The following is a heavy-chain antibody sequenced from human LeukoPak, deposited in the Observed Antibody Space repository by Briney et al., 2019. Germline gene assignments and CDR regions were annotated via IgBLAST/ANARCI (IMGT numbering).Heavy chain of an antibody. D-gene: IGHD3-22*01. Sequence: PGGSLRLSCAASGFTFSSYGMHWVRQAPGKGLEWVAVISYDGSNKYYADSVKGRFTISRDNSKNTLYLQMNSLRAEDTAVYYCARDRSGYTDWYFDLWGRGTLVTVSS. V-gene: IGHV3-30*03. CDR1: GFTFSSYG. CDR2: ISYDGSNK. CDR3: ARDRSGYTDWYFDL. J-gene: IGHJ2*01.